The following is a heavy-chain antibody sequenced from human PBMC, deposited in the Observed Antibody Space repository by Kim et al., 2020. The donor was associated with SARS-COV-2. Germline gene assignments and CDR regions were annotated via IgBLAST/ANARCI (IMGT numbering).Heavy chain of an antibody. CDR2: IYYSGST. CDR3: AVDSSGYSYYYGMDV. J-gene: IGHJ6*02. Sequence: SETLSLTCTVSGGSISSYYWSWIRQPPGKGLEWIGYIYYSGSTNYNPSLKSRVTISVDTSKNQFSLKLSSVTAADTAVYYCAVDSSGYSYYYGMDVWGQGTTVTVSS. D-gene: IGHD3-22*01. V-gene: IGHV4-59*13. CDR1: GGSISSYY.